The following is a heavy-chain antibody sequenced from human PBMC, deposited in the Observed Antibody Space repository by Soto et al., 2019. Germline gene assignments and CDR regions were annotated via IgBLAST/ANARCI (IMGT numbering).Heavy chain of an antibody. CDR2: ISAYNGNT. V-gene: IGHV1-18*04. CDR3: ARDHCSSTSCYTAVDY. Sequence: ASVKVSCKASGYTFPSYGISWVRQAPGQGLEWMGWISAYNGNTNYAQKRQGRVTMTTDTSTRTAYMELRRLRSDDTAVYYCARDHCSSTSCYTAVDYWGQGTMVTVYS. D-gene: IGHD2-2*02. CDR1: GYTFPSYG. J-gene: IGHJ4*02.